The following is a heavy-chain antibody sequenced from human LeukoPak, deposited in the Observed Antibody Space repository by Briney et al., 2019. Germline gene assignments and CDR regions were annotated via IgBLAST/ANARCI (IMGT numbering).Heavy chain of an antibody. CDR1: GFTFGSYG. V-gene: IGHV3-30*02. CDR2: IRSDGSNK. D-gene: IGHD6-19*01. J-gene: IGHJ4*02. CDR3: AREGPLAVANARGFDY. Sequence: GGSLRLSCAASGFTFGSYGMHWVRQAPGKGLEWVTFIRSDGSNKYYADSVKGRFTISRDNSKNTLYLQMNTLIADDTAVYYCAREGPLAVANARGFDYWGQGTLVTVSS.